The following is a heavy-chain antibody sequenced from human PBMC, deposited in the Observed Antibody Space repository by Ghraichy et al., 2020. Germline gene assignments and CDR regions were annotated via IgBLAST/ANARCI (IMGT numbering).Heavy chain of an antibody. J-gene: IGHJ4*02. CDR2: MSGSGGST. CDR1: GFTFNSYA. Sequence: GGSLRLSCAASGFTFNSYAMSWVRQAPGKGLEWVSAMSGSGGSTYYADSVKGRLTSSRDNSKNTLYLQMNSLRAEDTAVYYCAKDSGRMPYYFDYWGQGTLVTVSS. V-gene: IGHV3-23*01. CDR3: AKDSGRMPYYFDY. D-gene: IGHD3-10*01.